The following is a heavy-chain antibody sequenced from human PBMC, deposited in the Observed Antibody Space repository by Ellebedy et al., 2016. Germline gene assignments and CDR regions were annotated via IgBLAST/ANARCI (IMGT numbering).Heavy chain of an antibody. CDR1: GGPISSSY. Sequence: SETLSLXCTVSGGPISSSYWSWIRQPPGKGLEWIGEINHSGSTNYNPSLKSRVTISVDTSKNQFSLKLSSVTAADTAVYYCARVPSIAARSDYYMDVWGKGTTVTVSS. V-gene: IGHV4-34*01. CDR2: INHSGST. J-gene: IGHJ6*03. D-gene: IGHD6-6*01. CDR3: ARVPSIAARSDYYMDV.